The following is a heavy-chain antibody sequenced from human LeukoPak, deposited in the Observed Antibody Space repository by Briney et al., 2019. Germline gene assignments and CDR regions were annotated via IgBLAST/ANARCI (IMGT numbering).Heavy chain of an antibody. D-gene: IGHD3-22*01. V-gene: IGHV3-64D*09. CDR1: GFTFSNYA. Sequence: PGGSLILSCSASGFTFSNYAMHWVRQAPGKGVEYVSAISVNGGSTYYADSVKGRFTISRDNSKNTLYLQMSSLRAEDTAVYYCEIGIIVDGAFDYWGQGTLVTVSS. J-gene: IGHJ4*02. CDR2: ISVNGGST. CDR3: EIGIIVDGAFDY.